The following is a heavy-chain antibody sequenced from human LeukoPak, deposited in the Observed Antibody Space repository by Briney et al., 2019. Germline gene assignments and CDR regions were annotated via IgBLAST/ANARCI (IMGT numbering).Heavy chain of an antibody. CDR2: ISYDGSNK. V-gene: IGHV3-30-3*01. CDR3: ARDPVDWDINYFDY. Sequence: PGRSLRLSCAASGFTFSSYAMHWVRQAPGKVLEWVAVISYDGSNKYYADSVKGRFTISRDNSKNTLYLQMNSLRAEDTAVYYCARDPVDWDINYFDYWGQGTLVTVSS. D-gene: IGHD1/OR15-1a*01. J-gene: IGHJ4*02. CDR1: GFTFSSYA.